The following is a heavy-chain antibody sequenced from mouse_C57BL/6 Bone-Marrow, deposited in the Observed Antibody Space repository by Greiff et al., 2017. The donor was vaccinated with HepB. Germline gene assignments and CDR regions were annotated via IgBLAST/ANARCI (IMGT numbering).Heavy chain of an antibody. CDR1: GYTFTSYW. J-gene: IGHJ1*03. D-gene: IGHD1-1*01. V-gene: IGHV1-52*01. Sequence: QVQLQQPGAELVRPGSSVKLSCKASGYTFTSYWMHWVKQRPIQGLEWIGNIDPSDSETNYNQKFKDKATLTVDKSSSTAYMQVSSLTSEDSAVYYWARSNYYGSIPWYFDVWGTGTTVTVSS. CDR2: IDPSDSET. CDR3: ARSNYYGSIPWYFDV.